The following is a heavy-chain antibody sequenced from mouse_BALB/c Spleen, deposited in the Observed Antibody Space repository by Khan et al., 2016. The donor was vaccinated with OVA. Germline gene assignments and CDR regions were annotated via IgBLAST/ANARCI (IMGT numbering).Heavy chain of an antibody. CDR2: INTYTGEP. V-gene: IGHV9-3-1*01. J-gene: IGHJ4*01. CDR3: AIPPFFSYVMVY. CDR1: GYTFKNHG. Sequence: QIQLVQSGPELKKPGETVKISCKASGYTFKNHGMNWVKQAPGKGLKWMGWINTYTGEPTYVEDFKGRFAFSLETSASTAYLQINNHKNEDTATYFCAIPPFFSYVMVYWGQGTSVTVSS.